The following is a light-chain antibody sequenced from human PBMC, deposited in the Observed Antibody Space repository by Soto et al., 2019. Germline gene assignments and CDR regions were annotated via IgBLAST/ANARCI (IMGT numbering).Light chain of an antibody. Sequence: IQFTQSPASLSSSLVDIVTITCRASQGISSYLGWYQQKPGKAPNLLIYDASTLHSGVPSRFSGGGSGTDFTLTISSLQPEDFATYYCQQVNVYPSTFGGGTKVDIK. CDR1: QGISSY. CDR2: DAS. V-gene: IGKV1-9*01. CDR3: QQVNVYPST. J-gene: IGKJ4*01.